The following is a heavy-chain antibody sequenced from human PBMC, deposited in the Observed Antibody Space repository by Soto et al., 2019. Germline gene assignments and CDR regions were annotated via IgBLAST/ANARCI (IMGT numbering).Heavy chain of an antibody. D-gene: IGHD6-25*01. CDR2: ISYDGSNK. CDR3: AKARSYSTGADLDY. Sequence: GGSLRLSCAASGFTFSSYGMHWVRQAPGKGLEWVAVISYDGSNKYYADSVKGRFTISRDNSKNTLYLQMNSLRAEDTAVYYCAKARSYSTGADLDYWGQGTLVTVSS. J-gene: IGHJ4*02. CDR1: GFTFSSYG. V-gene: IGHV3-30*18.